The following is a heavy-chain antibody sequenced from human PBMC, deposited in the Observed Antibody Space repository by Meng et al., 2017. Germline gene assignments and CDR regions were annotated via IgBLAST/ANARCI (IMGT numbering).Heavy chain of an antibody. J-gene: IGHJ4*02. Sequence: QVQLVQSWVGVKTTGSSGNVSCKASGVTFSSYAISWVRKAPGQGLEWMGGIIPIFGKANYSQRFQGRVTITADESTSTAYMELSSLRSEDTAVYYCASYSSVRGIAYWGQGTLVTVSS. CDR2: IIPIFGKA. V-gene: IGHV1-69*01. CDR3: ASYSSVRGIAY. D-gene: IGHD3-10*01. CDR1: GVTFSSYA.